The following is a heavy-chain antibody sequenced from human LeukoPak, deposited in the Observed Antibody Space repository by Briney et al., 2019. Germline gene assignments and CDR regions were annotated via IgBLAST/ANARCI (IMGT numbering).Heavy chain of an antibody. V-gene: IGHV3-23*01. CDR2: ISGSGHNT. D-gene: IGHD3-3*02. CDR1: GFTFSSYG. J-gene: IGHJ4*02. Sequence: GGSLRLSCAASGFTFSSYGMSWVRQAPGKGLEWVSAISGSGHNTHYADSVKGRFTISRDNYKNTLYLQMNNLRAEDTAVYYCAKDPPQQVNPAFWDYWGQGTLVTVSS. CDR3: AKDPPQQVNPAFWDY.